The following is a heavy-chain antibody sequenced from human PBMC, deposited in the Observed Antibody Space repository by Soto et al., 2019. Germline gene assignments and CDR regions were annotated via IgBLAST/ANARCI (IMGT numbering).Heavy chain of an antibody. V-gene: IGHV3-74*01. CDR2: INSDGSST. Sequence: PGGSLRLSCAASGFTFSRDWMHWVRQAPGKGLVWVSRINSDGSSTSYADSVKGRFTISRDNVKNTLYLQMNSLRAEDTAVYYFAKCKTYYNDSSRYHAFDSRGQGTMVTLSS. J-gene: IGHJ3*02. CDR1: GFTFSRDW. D-gene: IGHD3-22*01. CDR3: AKCKTYYNDSSRYHAFDS.